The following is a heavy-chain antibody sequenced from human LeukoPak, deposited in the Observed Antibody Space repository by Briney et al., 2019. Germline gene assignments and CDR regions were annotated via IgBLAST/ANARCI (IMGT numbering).Heavy chain of an antibody. D-gene: IGHD6-13*01. CDR2: ISGSGGST. Sequence: TGGSLRLSCAASGFTFSSYAMSWVRQAPGKGLEWVSAISGSGGSTYYADSVKGRFTISRDNSKNTLYLQMNSPRAEDTAVYYCARQLRDSSSWYRGNYYYMDVWGKGTTVTVSS. CDR1: GFTFSSYA. J-gene: IGHJ6*03. CDR3: ARQLRDSSSWYRGNYYYMDV. V-gene: IGHV3-23*01.